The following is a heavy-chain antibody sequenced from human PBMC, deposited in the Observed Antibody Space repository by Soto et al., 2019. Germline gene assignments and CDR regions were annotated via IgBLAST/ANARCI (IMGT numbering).Heavy chain of an antibody. D-gene: IGHD6-13*01. CDR2: ITHSGST. CDR3: ARSGRQQLVRGNWRDL. Sequence: SGTLSFTWAVYGGSFSAYSWSWIRQPPGKGLEWIGEITHSGSTYYNPSLKSRVTISVDTSKNHVSLKLSSVTAADTAVYYCARSGRQQLVRGNWRDLWCQGTLGT. CDR1: GGSFSAYS. V-gene: IGHV4-34*01. J-gene: IGHJ5*02.